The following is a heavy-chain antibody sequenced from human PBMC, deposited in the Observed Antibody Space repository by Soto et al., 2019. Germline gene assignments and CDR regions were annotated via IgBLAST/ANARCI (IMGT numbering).Heavy chain of an antibody. CDR3: ARIPKSKIGERGYSGYDPNWFDP. J-gene: IGHJ5*02. Sequence: QVQLQESGPGLVKPSETLSLTCTVSGGSISSYYWSWIRQPPGKGLEWIGYIYYSGSTNYNPSLRSRVTISVDTSKNQFSLKLSSVTAADTAVYYCARIPKSKIGERGYSGYDPNWFDPWGQGTLVTVSS. D-gene: IGHD5-12*01. CDR2: IYYSGST. CDR1: GGSISSYY. V-gene: IGHV4-59*01.